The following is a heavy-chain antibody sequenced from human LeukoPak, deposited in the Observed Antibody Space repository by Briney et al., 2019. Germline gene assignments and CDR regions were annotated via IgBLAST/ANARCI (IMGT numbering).Heavy chain of an antibody. CDR3: ARGYYDSSGYYQYLDY. J-gene: IGHJ4*02. CDR2: IYYSGST. D-gene: IGHD3-22*01. Sequence: SETLSLTGTGSGGPISSYYWSWIRQPPGKALQWIGYIYYSGSTNYNPSLKSRVTISVDTSKNQFSLKLSSVTAADTAVYYCARGYYDSSGYYQYLDYWGQGTLVTVSS. CDR1: GGPISSYY. V-gene: IGHV4-59*01.